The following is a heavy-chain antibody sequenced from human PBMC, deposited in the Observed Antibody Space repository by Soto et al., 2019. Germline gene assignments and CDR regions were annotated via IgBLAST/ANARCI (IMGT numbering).Heavy chain of an antibody. CDR2: IIPIFGTA. CDR1: GGTFRSYA. Sequence: SVKVSCKASGGTFRSYASSWVRQAPGQGREWMGGIIPIFGTANYAQKCQGRVTINADKSTSTAYMELSSLRSEDTAVYYCARRIVLVPAAPPSGMDVWGQGTTVTVSS. CDR3: ARRIVLVPAAPPSGMDV. V-gene: IGHV1-69*06. J-gene: IGHJ6*02. D-gene: IGHD2-2*01.